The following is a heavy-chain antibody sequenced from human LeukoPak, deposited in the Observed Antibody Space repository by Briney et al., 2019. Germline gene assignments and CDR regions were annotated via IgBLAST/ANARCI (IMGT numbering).Heavy chain of an antibody. CDR3: TTDSYVTPLTRFFNWFDP. V-gene: IGHV3-15*01. CDR2: IKRKTDDGTT. Sequence: GGSLRLSCTACGLPFSNDWMSWARQAPGKGLEWVGRIKRKTDDGTTDYAIPVKGRFTISRDDSKNTLYLQMNSMKTEDTAMYNCTTDSYVTPLTRFFNWFDPWGQGTLVTVSS. D-gene: IGHD3-16*01. J-gene: IGHJ5*02. CDR1: GLPFSNDW.